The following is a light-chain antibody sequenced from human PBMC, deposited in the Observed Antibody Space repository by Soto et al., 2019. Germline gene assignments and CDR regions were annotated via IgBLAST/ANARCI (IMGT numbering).Light chain of an antibody. Sequence: LVMTQSPATLSVSPGERAPLSCRASQSVSSNLAWYQQKPGQPPSLLIYGASTRPPGIPARFSGSGSGTEFTLTISSRQSSDFAVDYCQQYNNWPPITFGQGTRLEI. J-gene: IGKJ5*01. CDR1: QSVSSN. CDR2: GAS. V-gene: IGKV3-15*01. CDR3: QQYNNWPPIT.